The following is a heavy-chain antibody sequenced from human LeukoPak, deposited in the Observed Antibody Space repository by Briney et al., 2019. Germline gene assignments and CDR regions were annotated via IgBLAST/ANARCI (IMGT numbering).Heavy chain of an antibody. CDR1: GGSISSYY. Sequence: PSETLSLTCTVSGGSISSYYWSWIRLPPGKGLEWIGYIYYSGSTNYNPSLKSRVTISVDTSKNQFSLKLSSVTAADTAVYYCARMGMITFGGAIVRWGQGTLVTVSS. CDR3: ARMGMITFGGAIVR. J-gene: IGHJ4*02. D-gene: IGHD3-16*02. V-gene: IGHV4-59*08. CDR2: IYYSGST.